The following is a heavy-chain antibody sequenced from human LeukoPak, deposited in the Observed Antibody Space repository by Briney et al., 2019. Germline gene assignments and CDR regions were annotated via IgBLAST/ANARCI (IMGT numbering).Heavy chain of an antibody. J-gene: IGHJ5*02. CDR1: GGSISSSSYY. CDR2: IYYSGST. D-gene: IGHD3-3*01. CDR3: ARHLSFRSGYYVVDP. Sequence: PSETLSLTCTVSGGSISSSSYYWGWIRQPPGKGLEWIGSIYYSGSTYYNPSLKSRVTISVDTSKNQFSLKLSSVTAADTAVYYCARHLSFRSGYYVVDPWGQGTLVTVSS. V-gene: IGHV4-39*01.